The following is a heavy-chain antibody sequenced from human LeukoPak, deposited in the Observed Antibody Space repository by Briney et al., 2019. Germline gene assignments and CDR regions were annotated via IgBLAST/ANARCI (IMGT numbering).Heavy chain of an antibody. J-gene: IGHJ6*02. Sequence: SSETLSLTCAVYGGSFSGYYWSWIRQPPGKGLEWIGEINHSGSTNYNPPLKSRVTISVDTSKNQISLKLSSVTAADTAVYYCASGDIVVVPAAMVYYYYGMDVWGQGTTVTVSS. CDR1: GGSFSGYY. V-gene: IGHV4-34*01. CDR3: ASGDIVVVPAAMVYYYYGMDV. D-gene: IGHD2-2*01. CDR2: INHSGST.